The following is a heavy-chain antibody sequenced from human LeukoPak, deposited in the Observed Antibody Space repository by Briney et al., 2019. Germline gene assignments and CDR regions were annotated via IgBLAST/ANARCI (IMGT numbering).Heavy chain of an antibody. V-gene: IGHV3-73*01. CDR2: IRSKANSYVT. D-gene: IGHD2-15*01. CDR3: TRHSDKYCSGAGCYVYNFYGMDV. Sequence: ETLSLTCTVSGGSISSHYWTWVRQASGRGLEWLGRIRSKANSYVTAYAASVNGRFIISRDDSRNTAYLQMNSLQTEDTAVYYCTRHSDKYCSGAGCYVYNFYGMDVWGQGTTVTVSS. CDR1: GGSISSHY. J-gene: IGHJ6*02.